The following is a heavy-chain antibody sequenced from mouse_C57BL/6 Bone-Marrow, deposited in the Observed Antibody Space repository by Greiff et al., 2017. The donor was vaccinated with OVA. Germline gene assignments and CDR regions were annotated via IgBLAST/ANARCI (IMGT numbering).Heavy chain of an antibody. CDR3: ARSGAYSNRFDY. D-gene: IGHD2-5*01. CDR1: GYTFTDYY. J-gene: IGHJ2*01. V-gene: IGHV1-26*01. Sequence: VKLQQSGPELVKPGASVKISCKASGYTFTDYYMNWVKQSHGKSLEWIGNINPNNGGTSYNQKFKGKATLTVDKSSRTAYMELRSLTSEDSAVYDCARSGAYSNRFDYWGQGTTLTVSS. CDR2: INPNNGGT.